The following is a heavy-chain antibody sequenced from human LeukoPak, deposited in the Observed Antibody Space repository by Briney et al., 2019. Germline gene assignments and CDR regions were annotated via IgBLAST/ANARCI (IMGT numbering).Heavy chain of an antibody. J-gene: IGHJ4*02. CDR1: GFTFTSYA. Sequence: GGSLRLSCAASGFTFTSYAMSWVRQAPGKGLEGVSVISGSGGTTYYADSVKGRFTISRDNSMNTLYLQMNSLRVEDTAVYYCANVGGTGWRFFDYWGQGTLVTVSS. CDR3: ANVGGTGWRFFDY. D-gene: IGHD6-19*01. CDR2: ISGSGGTT. V-gene: IGHV3-23*01.